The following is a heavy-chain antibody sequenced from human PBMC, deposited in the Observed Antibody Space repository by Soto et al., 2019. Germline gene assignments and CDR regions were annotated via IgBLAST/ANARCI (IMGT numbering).Heavy chain of an antibody. D-gene: IGHD3-10*01. CDR1: GYTFTSYG. CDR3: ARDSAFYGSGSYYNWVPNYYYYGMDV. J-gene: IGHJ6*02. Sequence: ASVKVSCKASGYTFTSYGISWVRQAPGQGLEWMGWISAYNGNTNYAQKLQGRVTMTTDTSTSTAYMELRSLRSDDTAVYYCARDSAFYGSGSYYNWVPNYYYYGMDVWGQGTTVTVSS. CDR2: ISAYNGNT. V-gene: IGHV1-18*01.